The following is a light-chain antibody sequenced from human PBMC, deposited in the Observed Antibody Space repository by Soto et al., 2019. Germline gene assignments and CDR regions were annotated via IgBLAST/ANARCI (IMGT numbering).Light chain of an antibody. Sequence: EIVLTQSPGTLSLSPGERATLSCRASQSVSSSYLAWYQQKPGQPPRRLIYGASTRATGIPARFSGSGSGTEFTLTISSLQSEDFAVYYCQQYNNWPLTFGGGTKVDIK. CDR2: GAS. J-gene: IGKJ4*01. CDR1: QSVSSSY. V-gene: IGKV3-15*01. CDR3: QQYNNWPLT.